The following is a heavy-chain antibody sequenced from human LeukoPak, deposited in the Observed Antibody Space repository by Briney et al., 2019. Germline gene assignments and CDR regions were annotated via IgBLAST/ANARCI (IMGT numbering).Heavy chain of an antibody. J-gene: IGHJ3*02. V-gene: IGHV3-23*01. CDR1: GFTFSSYA. Sequence: SGGSLRLSCAASGFTFSSYAMSWVRQAPGKGLEWVSAISGSGGSTFYADSVKGRFTISRDNAKNSLYLQMNSLRAEDTAVYYCARVATGTTAAFDIWGQGTMVTVSS. CDR3: ARVATGTTAAFDI. D-gene: IGHD1-1*01. CDR2: ISGSGGST.